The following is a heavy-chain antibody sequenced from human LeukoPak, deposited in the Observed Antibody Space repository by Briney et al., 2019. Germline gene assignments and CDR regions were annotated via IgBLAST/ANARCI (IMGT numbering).Heavy chain of an antibody. CDR3: VKLAAPGAIWYFDL. CDR1: GFTFSSYG. J-gene: IGHJ2*01. Sequence: PGRSLRLSCAASGFTFSSYGMHWVRQAPGKGLEWVAIIWYDGSNNYYADSVKGRFTISRDNSKNTLYLQMSSLRTEDTAMYYCVKLAAPGAIWYFDLWGRGTLVTVSS. V-gene: IGHV3-33*06. D-gene: IGHD3-10*01. CDR2: IWYDGSNN.